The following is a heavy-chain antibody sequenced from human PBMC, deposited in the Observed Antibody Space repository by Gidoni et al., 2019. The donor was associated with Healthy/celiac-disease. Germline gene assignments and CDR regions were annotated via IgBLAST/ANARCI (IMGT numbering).Heavy chain of an antibody. CDR1: GFTFSSYA. CDR2: ISGSGGST. CDR3: AKDFNPVEFGELLTFDY. D-gene: IGHD3-10*01. V-gene: IGHV3-23*01. Sequence: EVQLLESGGGLVHPGGSLRLSCAASGFTFSSYAMSWVRQAPGKGLGWVSAISGSGGSTYYADSVKGRFTISRDNSKNTLYLQMNSLRAEDTAVYYCAKDFNPVEFGELLTFDYWGQGTLVTVSS. J-gene: IGHJ4*02.